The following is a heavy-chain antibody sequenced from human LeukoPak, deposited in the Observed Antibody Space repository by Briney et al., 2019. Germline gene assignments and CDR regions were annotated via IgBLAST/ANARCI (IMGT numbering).Heavy chain of an antibody. V-gene: IGHV3-30*01. CDR3: ARDHRSGSYFFDY. CDR1: GFTFSSYA. J-gene: IGHJ4*02. CDR2: ISYDGSNK. D-gene: IGHD1-26*01. Sequence: GRSLRLSGAASGFTFSSYAMHWVRQAPGKGLEWVAVISYDGSNKYYADSVKGRFTISRDNSKNTLYLQMNSLRAEDTAVYYCARDHRSGSYFFDYWGQGTLVTVSS.